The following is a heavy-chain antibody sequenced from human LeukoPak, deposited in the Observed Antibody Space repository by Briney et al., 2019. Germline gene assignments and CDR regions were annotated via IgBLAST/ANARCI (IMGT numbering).Heavy chain of an antibody. Sequence: TSETLSLTCTVSGGSISSYYWSWIRQPPGKGLEWIGYIDYSGSTNYNPSLKSRVTISVDTSKNQFSLKLSSVTAADTAVYYCARASMVRGPNWFDPWGQGTLVTVSS. CDR2: IDYSGST. D-gene: IGHD3-10*01. V-gene: IGHV4-59*08. J-gene: IGHJ5*02. CDR3: ARASMVRGPNWFDP. CDR1: GGSISSYY.